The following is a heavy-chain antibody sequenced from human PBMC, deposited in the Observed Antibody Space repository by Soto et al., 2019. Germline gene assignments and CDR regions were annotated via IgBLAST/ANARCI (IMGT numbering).Heavy chain of an antibody. V-gene: IGHV2-70*11. D-gene: IGHD3-16*01. CDR3: CRGTCRTRPFGY. CDR2: IDWDDDE. Sequence: SGPTLVNPTQTLTLTCTFSGFSLSTSGMCVSWIRQPPGKALEWLARIDWDDDEYYSTSLKTRLTISKDTSKNQVVLTMTNMEPVDTATYYCCRGTCRTRPFGYWGQGILVTVSS. CDR1: GFSLSTSGMC. J-gene: IGHJ4*02.